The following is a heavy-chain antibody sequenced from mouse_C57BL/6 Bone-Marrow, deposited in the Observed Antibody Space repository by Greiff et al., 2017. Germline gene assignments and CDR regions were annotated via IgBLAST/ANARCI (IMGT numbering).Heavy chain of an antibody. V-gene: IGHV1-82*01. CDR3: ARLGAQATFDY. CDR2: IYPGDGDT. Sequence: VKLVESGPELVKPGASVKISCKASGYAFSSSWMNWVKQRPGKGLEWIGRIYPGDGDTNYNGKFKGKATLTADKSSSTAYMQLSSLTSEDSAVYFCARLGAQATFDYWGQGTTLTVSS. D-gene: IGHD3-2*02. CDR1: GYAFSSSW. J-gene: IGHJ2*01.